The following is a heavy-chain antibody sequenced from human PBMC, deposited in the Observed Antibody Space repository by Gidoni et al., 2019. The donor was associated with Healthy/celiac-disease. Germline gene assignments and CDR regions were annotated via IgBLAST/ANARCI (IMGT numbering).Heavy chain of an antibody. V-gene: IGHV3-30*02. CDR2: IRDDGSNK. Sequence: QVQLVESGGGVVQPGGALRLSCAASGFTFSGYGMHWVRQAPGKGLEWVAFIRDDGSNKYYADSVKGRFTISRDNSKNTLYLQMNSLRAEDTAVYYCAKDVGGRPFDYWGQGTLVTVSS. D-gene: IGHD3-10*01. CDR3: AKDVGGRPFDY. CDR1: GFTFSGYG. J-gene: IGHJ4*02.